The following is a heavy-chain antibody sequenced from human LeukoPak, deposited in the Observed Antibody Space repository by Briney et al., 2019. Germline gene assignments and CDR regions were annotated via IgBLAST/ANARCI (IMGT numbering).Heavy chain of an antibody. CDR2: IYYSGST. CDR1: GGSISSYY. V-gene: IGHV4-59*01. J-gene: IGHJ4*02. Sequence: PSETLSLTCTVSGGSISSYYWSWIRQPPGKGLEWIGYIYYSGSTDYNPSPKSRVTISVDTSKNQFSLNLSSVTAADTAVYYCARNYDSSGYYVYFDYWGQGTLVTVSS. D-gene: IGHD3-22*01. CDR3: ARNYDSSGYYVYFDY.